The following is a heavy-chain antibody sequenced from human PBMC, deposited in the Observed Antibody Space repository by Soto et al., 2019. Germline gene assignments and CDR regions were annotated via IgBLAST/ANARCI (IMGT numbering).Heavy chain of an antibody. CDR3: ARGIVVVPAAAFDP. J-gene: IGHJ5*02. CDR1: GYTFTSYA. V-gene: IGHV1-3*01. Sequence: ASVKVSCKASGYTFTSYAMHWVRQAPGQRLEWMGWINAGNGNTKYSQKFQGRVTITRDTSASTAYMELSSLRSEDTAVYYCARGIVVVPAAAFDPWGQGTLVTVSS. D-gene: IGHD2-2*01. CDR2: INAGNGNT.